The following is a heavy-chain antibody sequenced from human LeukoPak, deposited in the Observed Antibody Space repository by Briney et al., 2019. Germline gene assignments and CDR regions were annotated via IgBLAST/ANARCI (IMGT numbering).Heavy chain of an antibody. CDR1: GGSISSSF. V-gene: IGHV4-59*08. CDR2: ISNSGTT. J-gene: IGHJ6*02. Sequence: SETLSLTCTVSGGSISSSFWSWVRQPPGKGLEWIGYISNSGTTDYNRSLESRVTIAVDTSKNQVSLKVTSVTAADTAVYYCSRQGVGYSGPASKRYYHGMDVWGQGTTVTVSS. D-gene: IGHD5-12*01. CDR3: SRQGVGYSGPASKRYYHGMDV.